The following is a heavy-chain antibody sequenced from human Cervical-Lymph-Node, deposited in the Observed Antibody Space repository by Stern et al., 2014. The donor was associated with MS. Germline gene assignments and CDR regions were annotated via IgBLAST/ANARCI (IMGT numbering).Heavy chain of an antibody. J-gene: IGHJ4*02. CDR1: GGSISSYY. CDR2: IYYSGST. Sequence: QVQLVESGPGLVKPSETLSLTCTVSGGSISSYYWSWIRQPPGTGLEWIGYIYYSGSTNYNPSLKSRVTISVDTSKNQFSLKLSSVTAADTAVYYCAREGTYYDFWSGSTSHYFDYWGQGTLVTVSS. D-gene: IGHD3-3*01. V-gene: IGHV4-59*01. CDR3: AREGTYYDFWSGSTSHYFDY.